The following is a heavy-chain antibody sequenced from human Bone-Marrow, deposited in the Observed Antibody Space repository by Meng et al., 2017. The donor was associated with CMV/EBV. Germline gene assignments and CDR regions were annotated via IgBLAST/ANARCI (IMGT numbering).Heavy chain of an antibody. CDR3: ARVEGGDWFDP. V-gene: IGHV4-59*01. CDR1: GDSISTYY. J-gene: IGHJ5*02. D-gene: IGHD3-16*01. CDR2: IYYSGGT. Sequence: SETLSLTCTVSGDSISTYYWSWIRQPPGKGLEWIGYIYYSGGTDYNPSLKSRVTISVDTSKNQFSLKLSSVAAADTAVYYCARVEGGDWFDPWGQGTLVTASS.